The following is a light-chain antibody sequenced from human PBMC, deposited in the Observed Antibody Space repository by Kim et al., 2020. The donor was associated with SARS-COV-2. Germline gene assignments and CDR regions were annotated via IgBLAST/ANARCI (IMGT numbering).Light chain of an antibody. J-gene: IGKJ4*01. Sequence: EIVMTQSPATLSVSTGERATLSYRASQSVSSNLAWYQQKPGQAPRLLIYGASTRATGIPGRFSGSGSGTEFTLTISSLQSEDFAVYYCQQYSHWPLTFGGGTKVDIK. V-gene: IGKV3-15*01. CDR2: GAS. CDR3: QQYSHWPLT. CDR1: QSVSSN.